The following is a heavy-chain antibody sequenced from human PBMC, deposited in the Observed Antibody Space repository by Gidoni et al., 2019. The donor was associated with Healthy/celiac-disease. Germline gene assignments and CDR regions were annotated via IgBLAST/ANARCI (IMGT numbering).Heavy chain of an antibody. Sequence: EVQLVESGGGLVKPGGSLRLSCAASGFTFSNAWMSWVRQAPGKGLEWVGRIKSKTDGGTTDYAAPVKGRFTISRDDSKNTLYLQMNSLKTEDTAVYYCTALAAAGPVSYYYYYGMDVWGQGTTVTVSS. CDR1: GFTFSNAW. V-gene: IGHV3-15*01. D-gene: IGHD6-13*01. J-gene: IGHJ6*02. CDR3: TALAAAGPVSYYYYYGMDV. CDR2: IKSKTDGGTT.